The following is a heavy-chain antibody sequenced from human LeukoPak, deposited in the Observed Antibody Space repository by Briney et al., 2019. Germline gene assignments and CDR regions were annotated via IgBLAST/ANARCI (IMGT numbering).Heavy chain of an antibody. D-gene: IGHD6-6*01. CDR1: GYSFTSYW. CDR3: ARHSPHHGSSDY. V-gene: IGHV5-51*01. J-gene: IGHJ4*02. CDR2: IYPGDSDT. Sequence: GESRKISCMGSGYSFTSYWIGWVRQMPGKGLEWMGIIYPGDSDTRYSLSFQGQVTISADKSISTAYLQWSSLKASDTAMYYCARHSPHHGSSDYWGQGTLVTVSS.